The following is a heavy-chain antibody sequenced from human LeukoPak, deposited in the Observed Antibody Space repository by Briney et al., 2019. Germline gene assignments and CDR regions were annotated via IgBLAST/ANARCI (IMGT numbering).Heavy chain of an antibody. J-gene: IGHJ5*02. D-gene: IGHD6-6*01. V-gene: IGHV1-18*01. CDR3: ARRRGFTGSSDENWFDP. CDR2: INTYNGDT. Sequence: ASVKVSCKAFGYTFTSYGITWVRQAPGQGHEWMGWINTYNGDTNYAQKLQGRVTMTTDTSTGTAYMELRSLRSDDTAVYYCARRRGFTGSSDENWFDPWGQGTLVTVSS. CDR1: GYTFTSYG.